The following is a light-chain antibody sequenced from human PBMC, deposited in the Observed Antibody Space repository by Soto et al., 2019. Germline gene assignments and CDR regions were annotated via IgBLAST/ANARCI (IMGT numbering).Light chain of an antibody. J-gene: IGKJ1*01. CDR3: QQYGSSQWT. CDR1: QSVSSSY. V-gene: IGKV3-20*01. Sequence: EIVLTQPPGTLSLSPGERATLSCRASQSVSSSYLGWYQQKPGQAPRLLMYGASSRATGIADRFSGSGSGTDFTLTISRLEPEDFGVYYCQQYGSSQWTFGQGSKVDIK. CDR2: GAS.